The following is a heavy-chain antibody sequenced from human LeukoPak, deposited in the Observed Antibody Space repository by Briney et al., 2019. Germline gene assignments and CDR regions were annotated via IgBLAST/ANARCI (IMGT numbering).Heavy chain of an antibody. CDR3: AKHVLRFLEWLYPNYYYYGMDV. CDR1: GFTFSSYW. CDR2: IKQDGSEK. V-gene: IGHV3-7*01. D-gene: IGHD3-3*01. Sequence: GGSLRLSCAASGFTFSSYWMSWVRQAPGKRLEWVANIKQDGSEKYYVDSVKGRFTISRDNAKNSLYLQMNSLRAEDTAVYYCAKHVLRFLEWLYPNYYYYGMDVWGQGTTVTVSS. J-gene: IGHJ6*02.